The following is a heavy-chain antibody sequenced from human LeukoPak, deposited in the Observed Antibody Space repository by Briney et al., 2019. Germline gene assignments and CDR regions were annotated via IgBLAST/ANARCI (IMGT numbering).Heavy chain of an antibody. Sequence: GGSLRLSCAASGFTFSASPMHWVRQASGKGLEWVGRIAGTYATAYSASVKGRFTISRDDSKYTTYLQMNSLETEDTAVYYCTREGCGATSCYTNDYWGQGTPVAVSS. CDR2: IAGTYAT. V-gene: IGHV3-73*01. CDR3: TREGCGATSCYTNDY. D-gene: IGHD2-2*02. CDR1: GFTFSASP. J-gene: IGHJ4*02.